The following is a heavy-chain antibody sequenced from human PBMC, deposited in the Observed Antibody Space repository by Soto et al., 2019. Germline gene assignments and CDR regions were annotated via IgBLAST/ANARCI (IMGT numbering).Heavy chain of an antibody. CDR3: ATSYSGYVKNWFDP. Sequence: HPGGSLRLSCAASGFTVSSNYMSWVRQAPGKGLEWVSAISGSGGSTYYADSVKGRFTISRGNSKNTLYLQMNSLRAEDTAVYYCATSYSGYVKNWFDPWGQGTLVTVSS. D-gene: IGHD5-12*01. CDR1: GFTVSSNY. V-gene: IGHV3-23*01. J-gene: IGHJ5*02. CDR2: ISGSGGST.